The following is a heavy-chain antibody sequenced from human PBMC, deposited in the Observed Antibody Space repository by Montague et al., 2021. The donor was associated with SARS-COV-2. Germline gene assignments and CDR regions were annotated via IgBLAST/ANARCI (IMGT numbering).Heavy chain of an antibody. V-gene: IGHV4-61*02. CDR1: GGSISSGKYY. D-gene: IGHD3-3*01. CDR2: MYTSGST. Sequence: TLSLTCTVSGGSISSGKYYWSWIRQPAGKGLEWIGRMYTSGSTNYNPSLKSRVTISVDTSKNQFSLKLRSVTAADTAVYYCARDSPVVIIISSWNYYGRDVWGQGTTVTVSS. CDR3: ARDSPVVIIISSWNYYGRDV. J-gene: IGHJ6*02.